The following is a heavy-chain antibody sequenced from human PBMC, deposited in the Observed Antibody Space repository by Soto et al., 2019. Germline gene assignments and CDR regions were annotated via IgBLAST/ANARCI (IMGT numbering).Heavy chain of an antibody. CDR3: ARDGRTSGYYLDF. CDR2: IYSNGNS. D-gene: IGHD3-22*01. Sequence: QVQLQESGPGLVKPSQTLSLTCTVSGGSISSGGFYWSWIRQLPGKGLEWIVFIYSNGNSYYNPSLKSRVNISLDTSKNKFSLEISSVTVADTAVYYCARDGRTSGYYLDFWGQGTLVTVSP. V-gene: IGHV4-31*03. CDR1: GGSISSGGFY. J-gene: IGHJ4*02.